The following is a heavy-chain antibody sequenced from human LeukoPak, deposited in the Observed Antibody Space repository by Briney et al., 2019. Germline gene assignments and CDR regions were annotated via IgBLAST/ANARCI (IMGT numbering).Heavy chain of an antibody. J-gene: IGHJ6*02. D-gene: IGHD5-18*01. Sequence: ASVKVSCKASGYTFTIYYMHWVRQAPGQGLEWMGIINPSGGSTSYAQKFQGRVTMTRDTSASTVYMELSSLRSEDTAVYYCARDGDVDTAMVSTLDYYYYGMDVGGQGATVTVSS. CDR3: ARDGDVDTAMVSTLDYYYYGMDV. CDR1: GYTFTIYY. V-gene: IGHV1-46*01. CDR2: INPSGGST.